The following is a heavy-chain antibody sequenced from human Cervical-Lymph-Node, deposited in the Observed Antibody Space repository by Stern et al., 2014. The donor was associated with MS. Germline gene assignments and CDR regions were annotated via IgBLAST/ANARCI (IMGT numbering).Heavy chain of an antibody. J-gene: IGHJ4*02. CDR1: GYTLTSYY. CDR3: ASGRLDY. V-gene: IGHV1-46*01. CDR2: INPSGDST. Sequence: VQLVASGAEVKKPGASVKVSCKAPGYTLTSYYIHWVRQAPGQGLEWMGMINPSGDSTTYAQKFQGRITMTRDTSTSTVYMEVTSLTSDDTAVYYCASGRLDYWGQGTPVTVSP. D-gene: IGHD5-12*01.